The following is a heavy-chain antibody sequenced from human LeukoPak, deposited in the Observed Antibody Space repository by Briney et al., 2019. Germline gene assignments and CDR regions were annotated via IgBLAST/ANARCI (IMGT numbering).Heavy chain of an antibody. D-gene: IGHD3-3*01. J-gene: IGHJ4*02. CDR3: ARSPSYYDFWSGYYPHFDY. Sequence: GGSLRLSCAASGFTFSSYAMSWVRQAPGKGLEWVSAISGSGGSTYYADSVKGRFTISRDNSKNTLYLQMNSLRAEDTAVYYCARSPSYYDFWSGYYPHFDYWGQGTLVTVSS. CDR1: GFTFSSYA. CDR2: ISGSGGST. V-gene: IGHV3-23*01.